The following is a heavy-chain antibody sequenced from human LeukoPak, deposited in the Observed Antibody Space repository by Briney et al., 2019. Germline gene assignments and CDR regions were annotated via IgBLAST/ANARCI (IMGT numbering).Heavy chain of an antibody. V-gene: IGHV1-46*01. CDR3: ARGLGGMVDFDY. CDR2: INPSGGST. CDR1: GYNFFTYG. D-gene: IGHD1-26*01. Sequence: ASVKVSCKASGYNFFTYGITWVRQAPGQGLEWMGIINPSGGSTSYAQKFQGRVTMTRDTSTSTVYMELSSLRSEDTAVYYCARGLGGMVDFDYWGQGTLVTVSS. J-gene: IGHJ4*02.